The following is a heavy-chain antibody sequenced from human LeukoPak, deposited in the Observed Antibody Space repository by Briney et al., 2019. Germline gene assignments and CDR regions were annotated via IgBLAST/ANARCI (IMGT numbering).Heavy chain of an antibody. D-gene: IGHD6-13*01. CDR1: GYTFTGYY. CDR3: ARDGIAAAPFYGMDV. CDR2: INPNSGGT. J-gene: IGHJ6*02. Sequence: ASVKVSCKASGYTFTGYYMHWVRQAPGQGLEWMGWINPNSGGTNYAQKFQGWVTMTRDTSISTAYMKLSRLRSDDTAVYYCARDGIAAAPFYGMDVWGQGTTVTVSS. V-gene: IGHV1-2*04.